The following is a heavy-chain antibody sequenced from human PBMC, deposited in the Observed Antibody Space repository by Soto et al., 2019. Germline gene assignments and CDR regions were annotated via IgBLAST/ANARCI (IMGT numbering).Heavy chain of an antibody. CDR1: GGSMSSSSYY. V-gene: IGHV4-39*01. J-gene: IGHJ6*02. CDR2: VYYSGST. CDR3: ARRGTCSGSPSCGMDV. D-gene: IGHD3-10*02. Sequence: QLQLQESGPGLVKPSETLSLTCTVSGGSMSSSSYYWGWIRQPPGKGLEWIGSVYYSGSTYYNPSLKSGVTISVDTSKKQFSLKLSSVIAADTAVYYCARRGTCSGSPSCGMDVWGQGTTVTVSS.